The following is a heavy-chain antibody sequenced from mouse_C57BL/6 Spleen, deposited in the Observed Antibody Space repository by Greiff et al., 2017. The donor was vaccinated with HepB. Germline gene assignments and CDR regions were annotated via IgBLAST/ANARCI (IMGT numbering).Heavy chain of an antibody. CDR1: GFTFSSYA. J-gene: IGHJ4*01. CDR2: ISDGGSYT. Sequence: EVQLVESGGGLVKPGGSLKLSCAASGFTFSSYAMSWVRQTPEKRLEWVATISDGGSYTYYPDNVKGRFTSSRDNAKNNLYLQMSHLKSEDTAMYYCARGGYGNYDYAMDYWGQGTSVTVSS. CDR3: ARGGYGNYDYAMDY. D-gene: IGHD2-10*02. V-gene: IGHV5-4*01.